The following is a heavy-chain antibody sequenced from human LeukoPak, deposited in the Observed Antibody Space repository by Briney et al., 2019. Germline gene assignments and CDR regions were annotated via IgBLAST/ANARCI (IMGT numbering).Heavy chain of an antibody. J-gene: IGHJ4*02. V-gene: IGHV1-18*04. Sequence: ASVRVSCKTSGYTFTADYLYWVRQGPGLGLEWMGWISAYNGNTNYAQKLQGRVTMTTDTSTSTAYMELRSLRSDDTAVYYCATGEGAAAVIFDYWGQGTLVTVSS. CDR2: ISAYNGNT. CDR1: GYTFTADY. CDR3: ATGEGAAAVIFDY. D-gene: IGHD6-13*01.